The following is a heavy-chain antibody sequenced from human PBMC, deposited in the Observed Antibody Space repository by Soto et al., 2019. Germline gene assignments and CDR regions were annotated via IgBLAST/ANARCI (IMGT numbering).Heavy chain of an antibody. D-gene: IGHD3-9*01. CDR1: GYSFTSYW. CDR3: ARHKGYYDIFHVAFDI. Sequence: GESLKISCKGSGYSFTSYWIGWVRQMPGKGLEWMGIIYPGDSDTRYSPSFQGQVTISADKSISTAYLQWSSLKASDTAMYYCARHKGYYDIFHVAFDIWGQGTMVTVSS. J-gene: IGHJ3*02. V-gene: IGHV5-51*01. CDR2: IYPGDSDT.